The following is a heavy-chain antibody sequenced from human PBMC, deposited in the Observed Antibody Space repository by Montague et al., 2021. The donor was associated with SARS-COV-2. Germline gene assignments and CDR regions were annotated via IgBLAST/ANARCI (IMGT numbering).Heavy chain of an antibody. CDR2: INWNGGST. CDR3: ARGGPLLRDSSDYLFDY. CDR1: GFTFDDYG. D-gene: IGHD3-22*01. Sequence: SLRLSCAASGFTFDDYGMSWVRQAPGKGLEWVSGINWNGGSTGYADSVKGRFTISRDNAKNSLYLQMNSLRAEDTALYYCARGGPLLRDSSDYLFDYWGQGTLVTVSS. J-gene: IGHJ4*02. V-gene: IGHV3-20*04.